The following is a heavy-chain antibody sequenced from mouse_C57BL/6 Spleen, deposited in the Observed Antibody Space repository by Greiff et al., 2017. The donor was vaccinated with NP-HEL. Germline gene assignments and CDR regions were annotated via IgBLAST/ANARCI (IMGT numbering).Heavy chain of an antibody. D-gene: IGHD1-1*01. CDR3: ARHGSIYYYGSGDYAMDY. CDR1: GYTFTSYW. V-gene: IGHV1-55*01. CDR2: LYPGSGST. Sequence: VQLQQPGAELVKPGASVKMSCKASGYTFTSYWITWVKQRPGQGLEWIGDLYPGSGSTNYNEKFKSKATLTVDTSSSTAYMQLSSLTSEDSAVYYCARHGSIYYYGSGDYAMDYWGQGTSVTVSS. J-gene: IGHJ4*01.